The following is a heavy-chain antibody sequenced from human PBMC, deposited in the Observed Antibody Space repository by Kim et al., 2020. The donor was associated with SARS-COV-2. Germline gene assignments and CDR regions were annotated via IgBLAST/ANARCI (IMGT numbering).Heavy chain of an antibody. J-gene: IGHJ5*02. CDR1: GFTFSSYA. CDR2: ISYDGSNK. Sequence: GGSLRLSCAASGFTFSSYAMHWVRQAPGKGLEWVAVISYDGSNKYYADSVKGRFTISRDNSKNTLYLQMNSLRAEDTAVYYCAREYYDYVWGSYRYQNWFDPWGQGPLVTVSS. V-gene: IGHV3-30*04. D-gene: IGHD3-16*02. CDR3: AREYYDYVWGSYRYQNWFDP.